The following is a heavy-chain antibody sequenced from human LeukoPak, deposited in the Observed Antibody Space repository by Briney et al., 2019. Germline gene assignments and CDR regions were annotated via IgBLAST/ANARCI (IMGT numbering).Heavy chain of an antibody. Sequence: SETLSLTCTVSGGSISSYYWSWIRQPPGKGLEWIGYTYYSGSTNYNPSLKSRVTISVDTSKNQFSLKLSSVTAADTAVYYCARARYDYVWGSYRYTDVYYFDYWGQGTLVTVSS. J-gene: IGHJ4*02. D-gene: IGHD3-16*02. CDR2: TYYSGST. CDR1: GGSISSYY. V-gene: IGHV4-59*01. CDR3: ARARYDYVWGSYRYTDVYYFDY.